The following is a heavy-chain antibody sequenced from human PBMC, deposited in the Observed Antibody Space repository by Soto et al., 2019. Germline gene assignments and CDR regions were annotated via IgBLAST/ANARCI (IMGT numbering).Heavy chain of an antibody. CDR1: GFTFSSYA. V-gene: IGHV3-23*01. D-gene: IGHD2-8*01. Sequence: GGSLRLSCAASGFTFSSYAMSWVRQAPGKGLEWVSAISGSGGSTYYADSVKGRFTIPRDNSKNTLYLQMNSLRAEDTAVYYCAKDGRSGYCTNGVCYPGYYYYGMDVWGQGTTVTVSS. CDR3: AKDGRSGYCTNGVCYPGYYYYGMDV. J-gene: IGHJ6*02. CDR2: ISGSGGST.